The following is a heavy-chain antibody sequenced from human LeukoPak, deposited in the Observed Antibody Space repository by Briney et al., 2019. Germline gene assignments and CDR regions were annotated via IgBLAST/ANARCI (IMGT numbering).Heavy chain of an antibody. Sequence: PGGSLRLSCAASGFTFSSYAMSWVRQPPGKGLEWIGEINHSGSTNYNPSLKSRVTISVDTSKNQFSLKLSSVTAADTAVYYCARDRSGGVTTGYYFDYWGQGTLVTVSS. CDR3: ARDRSGGVTTGYYFDY. CDR2: INHSGST. J-gene: IGHJ4*02. D-gene: IGHD4-11*01. CDR1: GFTFSSYA. V-gene: IGHV4-34*01.